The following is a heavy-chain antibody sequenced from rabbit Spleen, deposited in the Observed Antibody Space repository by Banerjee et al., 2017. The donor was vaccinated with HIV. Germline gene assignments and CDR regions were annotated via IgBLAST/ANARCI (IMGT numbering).Heavy chain of an antibody. D-gene: IGHD4-1*01. J-gene: IGHJ4*01. CDR1: GFSFSDRAV. V-gene: IGHV1S45*01. CDR3: ARDVAGVIGWNFGW. Sequence: QEQLVESGGGLVKPEGSLKLSCTASGFSFSDRAVMCWVRQAPGKGLEWIACINAVTGKAVYASWAKGRFTFSKTSSTTVTLQMTSLTAADTATYFCARDVAGVIGWNFGWWGQGTLVTVS. CDR2: INAVTGKA.